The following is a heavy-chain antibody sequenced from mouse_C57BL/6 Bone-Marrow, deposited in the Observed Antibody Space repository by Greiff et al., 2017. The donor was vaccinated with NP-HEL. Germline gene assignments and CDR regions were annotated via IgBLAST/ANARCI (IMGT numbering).Heavy chain of an antibody. CDR1: GYTFTDYY. D-gene: IGHD2-3*01. CDR2: INPYNGGT. Sequence: EVQLQQSGPVLVKPGASVKMSCKASGYTFTDYYMNWVKQSHGKSLEWIGVINPYNGGTSYNQKFKGKATLTVDKSSSTAYMELNSLTSEDSAVYYCATIYDGYLYYFDYWGQGTTLTVSS. V-gene: IGHV1-19*01. CDR3: ATIYDGYLYYFDY. J-gene: IGHJ2*01.